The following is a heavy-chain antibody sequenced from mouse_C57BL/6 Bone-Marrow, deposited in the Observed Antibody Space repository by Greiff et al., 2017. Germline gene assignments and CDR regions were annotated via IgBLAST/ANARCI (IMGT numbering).Heavy chain of an antibody. Sequence: VQLQQPGAELVKPGASVKLSCKASGYTFTSDWITWVKQRPGQGLEWIGDIYPTSGRTNYNKKFKSKAILTVDTSSNTAYMQLSSLTSEDTAVFYCARSGPLGRSFDYWGQGTTLTVSS. CDR2: IYPTSGRT. V-gene: IGHV1-55*01. CDR1: GYTFTSDW. D-gene: IGHD4-1*01. CDR3: ARSGPLGRSFDY. J-gene: IGHJ2*01.